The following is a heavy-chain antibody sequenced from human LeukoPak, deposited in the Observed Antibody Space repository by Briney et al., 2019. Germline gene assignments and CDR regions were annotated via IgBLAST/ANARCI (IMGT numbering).Heavy chain of an antibody. CDR2: IYSGGGT. J-gene: IGHJ3*02. CDR3: ARAVGVTAIHNAFDI. Sequence: GGFLRLSCAASGFTVSSNYMSWVRQAPGKGLEWVSVIYSGGGTDYADSVKGRFTISGDNSKNTLYLQMNSLRAEDTAVYYCARAVGVTAIHNAFDIWGQGTMVTVSS. CDR1: GFTVSSNY. D-gene: IGHD2-21*02. V-gene: IGHV3-66*02.